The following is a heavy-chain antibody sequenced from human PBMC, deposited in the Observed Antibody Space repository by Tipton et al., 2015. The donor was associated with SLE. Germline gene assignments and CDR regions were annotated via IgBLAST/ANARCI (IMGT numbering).Heavy chain of an antibody. CDR2: IYHSGTT. CDR1: GYSINNGFY. CDR3: AREGGQQLVSFDY. Sequence: TLSLTCTVSGYSINNGFYWGWIRQPPGKGLEWIGTIYHSGTTYYNPSLKSRVTISVDTSKNQFSLRLSSVTAADTAVYYCAREGGQQLVSFDYWGQGTLVTVSS. D-gene: IGHD6-13*01. V-gene: IGHV4-38-2*02. J-gene: IGHJ4*02.